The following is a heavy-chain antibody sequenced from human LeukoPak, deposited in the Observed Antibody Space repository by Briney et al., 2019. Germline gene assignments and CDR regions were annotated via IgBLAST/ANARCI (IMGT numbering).Heavy chain of an antibody. CDR1: GITFSRYW. Sequence: PGGSLRLSCVDSGITFSRYWMSWVRQAPGKGLEWEANIKQDGGEKYYVDSVKGRFTISRDNAKNSLYLQMNSLRVEDTAVYYCARDGRPLDYWGQGTLVTVSS. J-gene: IGHJ4*02. CDR3: ARDGRPLDY. V-gene: IGHV3-7*03. CDR2: IKQDGGEK.